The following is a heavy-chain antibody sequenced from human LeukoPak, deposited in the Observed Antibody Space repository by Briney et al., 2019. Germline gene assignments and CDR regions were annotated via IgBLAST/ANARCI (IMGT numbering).Heavy chain of an antibody. V-gene: IGHV5-51*01. Sequence: GESLKISCKGSGYSFTSYWIGWVRQMPGKGLEWLGIINPGDSDTRYSTSFQGQVAISGDKSISTAYLQWSSLKASDPAMYYWARGGDYVWGSYRYSRYFDYWGQGTLVTVSS. CDR1: GYSFTSYW. CDR2: INPGDSDT. J-gene: IGHJ4*02. CDR3: ARGGDYVWGSYRYSRYFDY. D-gene: IGHD3-16*02.